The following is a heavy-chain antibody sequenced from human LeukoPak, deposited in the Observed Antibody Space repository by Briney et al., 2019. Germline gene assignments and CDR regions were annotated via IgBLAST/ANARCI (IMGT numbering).Heavy chain of an antibody. D-gene: IGHD5-24*01. V-gene: IGHV3-23*01. CDR1: GFTSSGSA. Sequence: GGSLRLSCAASGFTSSGSAMTWVRHPPGKGLEWVSSISDNGDSTYYADSVKGRFTISRDNSRDTLYVQMHSLRAEDAAVYYCAKSHSEAQRGYFDYWGQGTLVTVSS. CDR2: ISDNGDST. CDR3: AKSHSEAQRGYFDY. J-gene: IGHJ4*02.